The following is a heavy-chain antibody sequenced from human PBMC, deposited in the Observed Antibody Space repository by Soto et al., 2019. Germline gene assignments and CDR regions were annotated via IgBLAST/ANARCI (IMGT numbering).Heavy chain of an antibody. J-gene: IGHJ4*02. V-gene: IGHV3-30-3*01. D-gene: IGHD6-13*01. Sequence: HPGGSLRLSCAASGFTFSSYAMHWVRQAPGKGLEWVAVISYDGSNKYYADSVKGRFTISRDNSKNTLYLQMNSLRAEDTAVYYCARDGIAAAGRFYFDYWGQGTLVTVSS. CDR3: ARDGIAAAGRFYFDY. CDR1: GFTFSSYA. CDR2: ISYDGSNK.